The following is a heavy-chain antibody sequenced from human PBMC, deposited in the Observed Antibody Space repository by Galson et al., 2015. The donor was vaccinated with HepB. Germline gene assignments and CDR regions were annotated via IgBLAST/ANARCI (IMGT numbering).Heavy chain of an antibody. CDR2: IWYGGTNK. Sequence: SLRLSCAASGFTFSNYGMHWVRQAPGKGLEWVAVIWYGGTNKYYTDSVKGRFTISRDNSKNTLYLQMNSLRAEDTAVYYCARDNYYDSSGYNYTGFDYWGQGTLVTVSS. CDR1: GFTFSNYG. J-gene: IGHJ4*02. V-gene: IGHV3-33*01. CDR3: ARDNYYDSSGYNYTGFDY. D-gene: IGHD3-22*01.